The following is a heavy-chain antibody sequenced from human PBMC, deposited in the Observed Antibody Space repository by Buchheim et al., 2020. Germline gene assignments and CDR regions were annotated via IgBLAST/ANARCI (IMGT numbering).Heavy chain of an antibody. J-gene: IGHJ4*02. V-gene: IGHV3-23*01. CDR2: ISDSGGST. Sequence: EVQLLESGGGLVQPGGSLRLSCAASGFTFSSYAMSWVRQAPGKGLEWVSGISDSGGSTYYADSVKGRFTISRDNSENTLYLQMNSLRAEDTAVYYCASHTLYCGGDCYEPFDYWGQGTL. CDR3: ASHTLYCGGDCYEPFDY. CDR1: GFTFSSYA. D-gene: IGHD2-21*02.